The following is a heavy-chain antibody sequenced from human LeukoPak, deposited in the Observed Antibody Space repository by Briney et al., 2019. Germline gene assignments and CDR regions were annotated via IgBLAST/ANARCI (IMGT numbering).Heavy chain of an antibody. J-gene: IGHJ4*02. CDR1: GYTFTGYY. CDR2: INPNSGGT. CDR3: ARTYASSIVVVPAAIDY. Sequence: ASVKVSCKASGYTFTGYYIHWVRQAPGQGLEWMGWINPNSGGTNYAQKSQGRVTMTRDTSISTAYMELSRLRSDDTAVYYCARTYASSIVVVPAAIDYWGQGTLVTVSS. D-gene: IGHD2-2*02. V-gene: IGHV1-2*02.